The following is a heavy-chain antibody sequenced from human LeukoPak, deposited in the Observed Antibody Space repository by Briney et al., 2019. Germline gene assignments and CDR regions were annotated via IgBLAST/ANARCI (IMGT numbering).Heavy chain of an antibody. D-gene: IGHD3-3*01. V-gene: IGHV3-7*04. J-gene: IGHJ6*02. CDR1: GFTFSSYW. Sequence: GGSLRLSCAASGFTFSSYWMSWVRQAPGKGLEWVANIKRDGSEKYYVDSVKGRFTISRDNAKNSLYLQMNSLRAEDTAVYYCATDKYDFWSEMDVWGQGTTVTVSS. CDR2: IKRDGSEK. CDR3: ATDKYDFWSEMDV.